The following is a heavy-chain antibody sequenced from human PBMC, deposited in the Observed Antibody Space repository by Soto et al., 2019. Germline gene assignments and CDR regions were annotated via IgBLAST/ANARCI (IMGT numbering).Heavy chain of an antibody. Sequence: PGGSLRLSCAASGFTFSSYGMHWVRQAPGKGLEWVAVISYDGSNKYYADSVKGRFTISRDNSKNTLYLQMNSLRAEDTAVYYCAKDGVVVPAAPYYYYYGMDVWGQGTTVTVSS. CDR2: ISYDGSNK. D-gene: IGHD2-2*01. J-gene: IGHJ6*02. V-gene: IGHV3-30*18. CDR1: GFTFSSYG. CDR3: AKDGVVVPAAPYYYYYGMDV.